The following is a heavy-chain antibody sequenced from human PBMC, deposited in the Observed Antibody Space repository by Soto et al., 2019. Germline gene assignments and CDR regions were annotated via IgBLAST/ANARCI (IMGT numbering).Heavy chain of an antibody. CDR3: ARLRGYEPYYYYYYGMDV. CDR1: GGSISSSIFH. V-gene: IGHV4-39*01. Sequence: SETLSLTCTVSGGSISSSIFHWGWIRQPPGKGLEWIGSIYYSGSTYYNPSLKSRVTISVDTSKNQFSLKLSSVTAADTAVYYCARLRGYEPYYYYYYGMDVWGQGTTVTVSS. D-gene: IGHD5-12*01. CDR2: IYYSGST. J-gene: IGHJ6*02.